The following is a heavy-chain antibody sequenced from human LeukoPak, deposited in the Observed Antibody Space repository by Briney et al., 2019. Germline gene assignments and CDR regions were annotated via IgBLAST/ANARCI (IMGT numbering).Heavy chain of an antibody. J-gene: IGHJ4*02. V-gene: IGHV1-18*01. CDR2: ISPSNGAT. CDR3: ARSAWLRDEAPFDF. D-gene: IGHD5-12*01. CDR1: HYTFTNYG. Sequence: ASVKVSCKASHYTFTNYGINWVRQAPGQGLEWMGWISPSNGATNYAQKVEGRVTMTTDTTTNTAYMELRSLRSDDTAVYYCARSAWLRDEAPFDFWGQGTLVTVSS.